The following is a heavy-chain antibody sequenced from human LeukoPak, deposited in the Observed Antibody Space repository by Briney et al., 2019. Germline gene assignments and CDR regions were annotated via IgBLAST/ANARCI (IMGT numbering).Heavy chain of an antibody. CDR2: INSDGSST. V-gene: IGHV3-74*01. Sequence: GGSLRLSCAASGFTFSSYWMHWVRQAPGKGLVWVSRINSDGSSTSYADSVKGRFTISRDNSKNTLYLQMNSLRAEDTAVYYCAKDRDDFWSGYRWGYYFDYWGQGTLVTVSS. CDR1: GFTFSSYW. D-gene: IGHD3-3*01. J-gene: IGHJ4*02. CDR3: AKDRDDFWSGYRWGYYFDY.